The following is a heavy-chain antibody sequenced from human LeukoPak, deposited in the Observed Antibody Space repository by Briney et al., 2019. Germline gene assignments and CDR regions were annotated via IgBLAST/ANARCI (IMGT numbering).Heavy chain of an antibody. CDR2: IYYSGST. J-gene: IGHJ2*01. Sequence: SETLSLTCTVSGVSVSSGGYYWSWIRQPPGKGLERIGYIYYSGSTNYNPSLKSRVTISRDTSKNQFSLKLSSLTAADTAVYYCAREAPYWYFDLWGRGTLVTVSS. CDR3: AREAPYWYFDL. V-gene: IGHV4-61*08. CDR1: GVSVSSGGYY.